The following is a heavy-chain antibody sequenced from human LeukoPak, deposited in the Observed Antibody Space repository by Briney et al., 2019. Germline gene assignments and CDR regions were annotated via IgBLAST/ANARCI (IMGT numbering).Heavy chain of an antibody. CDR1: GFIFSKAW. CDR3: TSALNLVLGELLGY. V-gene: IGHV3-15*01. Sequence: GGSLRLSCAASGFIFSKAWMAWVRQAPGKGLEWVGHIKPKTDDGTTDYAAPVKGRFTISRDDSKSTLYLRMNSLNTEDTAVYFCTSALNLVLGELLGYWGQGTLVTVSS. J-gene: IGHJ4*02. D-gene: IGHD3-16*01. CDR2: IKPKTDDGTT.